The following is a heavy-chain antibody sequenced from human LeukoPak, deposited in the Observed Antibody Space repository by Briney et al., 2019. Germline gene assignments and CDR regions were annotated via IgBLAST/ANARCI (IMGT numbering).Heavy chain of an antibody. CDR1: GFTFNAYA. CDR2: VKGDGVTT. D-gene: IGHD2-21*02. J-gene: IGHJ4*02. Sequence: GGSLRLSCAASGFTFNAYAIHWVRQAPGKGLEWVSLVKGDGVTTDYANSVKGRFTVSRDNAKKSLDLQMHSLRAEDTAVYYCARHGPDCFDYWGQGTLVTVSS. CDR3: ARHGPDCFDY. V-gene: IGHV3-43*02.